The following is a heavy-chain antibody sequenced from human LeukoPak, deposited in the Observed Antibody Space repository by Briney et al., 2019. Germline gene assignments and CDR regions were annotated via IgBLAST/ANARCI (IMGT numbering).Heavy chain of an antibody. CDR3: AKSPVATIQYYFDY. Sequence: GGSLRLSCAASGFTFTNFAMTWVRQAPGKGREWVSSISGGGDSTDYADSVKGRFTISRDNSKNTLYLQMNSLRAEHTAVYYCAKSPVATIQYYFDYWGQGTLVTVSS. CDR2: ISGGGDST. J-gene: IGHJ4*02. CDR1: GFTFTNFA. V-gene: IGHV3-23*01. D-gene: IGHD5-12*01.